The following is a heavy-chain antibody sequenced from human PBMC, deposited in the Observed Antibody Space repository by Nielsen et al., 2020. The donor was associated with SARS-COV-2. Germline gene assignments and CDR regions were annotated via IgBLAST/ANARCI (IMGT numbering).Heavy chain of an antibody. D-gene: IGHD3-9*01. CDR1: GYTFTSYG. CDR3: ARDGPLRYFDWLGYYGMDV. CDR2: ISAYNGNT. V-gene: IGHV1-18*01. J-gene: IGHJ6*02. Sequence: ASVKVSCKASGYTFTSYGISWVRQAPGQGLEWMGWISAYNGNTNYAQKLRGRVTMTTDTSTSTAYMELRSLRSDDTAVYYCARDGPLRYFDWLGYYGMDVWCQGTTVTVSS.